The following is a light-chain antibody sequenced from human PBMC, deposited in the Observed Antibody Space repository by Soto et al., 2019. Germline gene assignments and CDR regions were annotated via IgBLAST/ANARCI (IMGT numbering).Light chain of an antibody. J-gene: IGKJ2*01. Sequence: EIVLTQSPDTLSLSQGERATLSCRASQSVTNNLLAWYQQRPGQAPRLLIYSASSRAGGVPDKFSGSGSGTDFTLTINRLEPEDFALYYCQQYATSPYNFAQGTKVGI. CDR3: QQYATSPYN. V-gene: IGKV3-20*01. CDR2: SAS. CDR1: QSVTNNL.